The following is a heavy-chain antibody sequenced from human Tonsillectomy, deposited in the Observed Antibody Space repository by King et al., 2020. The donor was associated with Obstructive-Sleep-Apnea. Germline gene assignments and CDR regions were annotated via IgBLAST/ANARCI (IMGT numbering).Heavy chain of an antibody. D-gene: IGHD6-19*01. CDR3: ARDGIAVAGRNAFDI. CDR1: GFTFSSYA. Sequence: VQLVESGGGVVQPGRSLRLSCAASGFTFSSYAMHWVRQAPGKGLEWVAVISYDGSNKYYADSVKGRFTISRDNSKNTLYLQMNSLRAEDTAVYYCARDGIAVAGRNAFDIWGQGTMVTVSS. V-gene: IGHV3-30*04. J-gene: IGHJ3*02. CDR2: ISYDGSNK.